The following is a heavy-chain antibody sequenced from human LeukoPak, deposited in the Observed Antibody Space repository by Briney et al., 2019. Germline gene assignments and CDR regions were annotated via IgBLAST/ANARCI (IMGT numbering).Heavy chain of an antibody. CDR3: ARGGGGADAFDI. V-gene: IGHV4-59*01. CDR2: IYYSGST. CDR1: GGSISSYY. J-gene: IGHJ3*02. Sequence: SETLSLTCTVSGGSISSYYWSWLRQPPGKGLEWIGYIYYSGSTNYNPSLRSRVTISVDTSKNQFSLKLSSVTAADTAVYYCARGGGGADAFDIWGQGTMVAVSS. D-gene: IGHD1-26*01.